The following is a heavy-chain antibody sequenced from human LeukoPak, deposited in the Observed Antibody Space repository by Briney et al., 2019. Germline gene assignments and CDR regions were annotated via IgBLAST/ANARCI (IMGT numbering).Heavy chain of an antibody. V-gene: IGHV3-64*01. CDR2: ISGNGGNT. J-gene: IGHJ4*02. Sequence: GGSLRLSCAASGFIFSSYTMHWVRQAPGKGLEYVSAISGNGGNTYYANSVKGRFTISRDNSKNTLYLQMGSLRVEDMAVYSCVRDGDTSGYTNWGQGTLVTVSS. CDR3: VRDGDTSGYTN. D-gene: IGHD3-22*01. CDR1: GFIFSSYT.